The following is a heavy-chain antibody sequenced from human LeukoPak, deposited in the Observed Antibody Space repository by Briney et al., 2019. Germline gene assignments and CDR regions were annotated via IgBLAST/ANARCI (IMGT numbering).Heavy chain of an antibody. J-gene: IGHJ6*03. CDR2: IKQDGSEK. Sequence: PGGSLRLSCAASGFTFSSYWMSWVRQAPGKGLEWMANIKQDGSEKYYVDSVKGRFTISRDNAKNSLYLQMNSLRAEDTAVYYCARSGPSFYYYGSGSYYRDYYYYYMDVWGKGTTVTVSS. CDR3: ARSGPSFYYYGSGSYYRDYYYYYMDV. V-gene: IGHV3-7*01. D-gene: IGHD3-10*01. CDR1: GFTFSSYW.